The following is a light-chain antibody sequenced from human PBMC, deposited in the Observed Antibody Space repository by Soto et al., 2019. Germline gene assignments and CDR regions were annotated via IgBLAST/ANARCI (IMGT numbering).Light chain of an antibody. J-gene: IGKJ5*01. CDR1: QSVSSSY. CDR3: XXXGSXPLIT. V-gene: IGKV3-20*01. CDR2: GAS. Sequence: EIVLTQSPGTLSLSPGERATLSCRASQSVSSSYLAWYQQKPGQAPRLLIYGASSRATGIPDRFSGSGSGTDFTLTISRLEPEDFAVYXXXXXGSXPLITFGQGTRLEIK.